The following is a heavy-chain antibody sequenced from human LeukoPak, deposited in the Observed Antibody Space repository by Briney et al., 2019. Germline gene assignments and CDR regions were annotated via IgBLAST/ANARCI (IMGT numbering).Heavy chain of an antibody. CDR3: ARVPDIDSSAYFTL. CDR2: IYHSGST. CDR1: GYSISSGYY. Sequence: SETLSLTCTVSGYSISSGYYWGWIRQPPGKGLEWIGSIYHSGSTYYNPSLKSRVTISADTSKNQFSLKLSSVTAADTAVYYCARVPDIDSSAYFTLWGQGTLVTVSS. J-gene: IGHJ4*02. V-gene: IGHV4-38-2*02. D-gene: IGHD3-22*01.